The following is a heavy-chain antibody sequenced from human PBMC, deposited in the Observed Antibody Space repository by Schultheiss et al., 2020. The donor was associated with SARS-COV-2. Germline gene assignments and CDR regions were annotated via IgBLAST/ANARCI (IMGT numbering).Heavy chain of an antibody. Sequence: SVKVSCKASGGTFSSYAISWVRQAPGQGLEWMGGIIPIFGTANYAQKFQGRVTITADESTSTAYMELRSLRSDDTAVYYCARVSGGGDRQAFDIWGQGTMVTVSS. CDR1: GGTFSSYA. D-gene: IGHD2-21*02. V-gene: IGHV1-69*13. CDR3: ARVSGGGDRQAFDI. CDR2: IIPIFGTA. J-gene: IGHJ3*02.